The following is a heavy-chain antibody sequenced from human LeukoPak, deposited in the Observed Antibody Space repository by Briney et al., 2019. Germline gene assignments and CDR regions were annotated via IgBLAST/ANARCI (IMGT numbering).Heavy chain of an antibody. J-gene: IGHJ4*01. D-gene: IGHD1-26*01. Sequence: GGSLRRSCAGSGFTFSNSAMTWVRQAPGKGLEWVSSISGSGGSTYYADSVKGRFTISRDNSKNTLYLQMNSLRAEDTAVYYCAKAGRASIVGAITGGDYWGHGTLVTVSS. CDR2: ISGSGGST. CDR1: GFTFSNSA. CDR3: AKAGRASIVGAITGGDY. V-gene: IGHV3-23*01.